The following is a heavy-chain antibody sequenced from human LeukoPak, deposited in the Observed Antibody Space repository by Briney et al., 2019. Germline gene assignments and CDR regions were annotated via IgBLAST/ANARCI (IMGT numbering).Heavy chain of an antibody. Sequence: GGSLRLSCTASGFNFGDYGIHWVRQAPGKGLEWVANINQGGGERNYVDSVKGRFTISRDDAKNSLYLQLNSLRVEDTAIYYCARGPDYGARTDFLDYWGQGALVTVSS. J-gene: IGHJ4*02. V-gene: IGHV3-7*03. D-gene: IGHD4-17*01. CDR2: INQGGGER. CDR3: ARGPDYGARTDFLDY. CDR1: GFNFGDYG.